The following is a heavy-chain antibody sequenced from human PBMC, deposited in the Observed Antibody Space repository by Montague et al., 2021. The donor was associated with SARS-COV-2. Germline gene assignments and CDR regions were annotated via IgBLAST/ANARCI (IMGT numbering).Heavy chain of an antibody. CDR2: IYYSGST. J-gene: IGHJ3*02. CDR1: GGSISSGGYY. Sequence: TLSLTCTVSGGSISSGGYYWSWIRQHPGKGLEWIGYIYYSGSTYYNPSLKSRATISVDTSKNQFSLKLSSVTAADTAVYYCARAASDIVLMVYAIRAFDIWGQGTMATVSS. V-gene: IGHV4-31*03. D-gene: IGHD2-8*01. CDR3: ARAASDIVLMVYAIRAFDI.